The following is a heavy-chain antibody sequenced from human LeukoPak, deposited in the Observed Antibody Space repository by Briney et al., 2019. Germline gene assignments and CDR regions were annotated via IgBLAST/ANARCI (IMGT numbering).Heavy chain of an antibody. D-gene: IGHD6-19*01. J-gene: IGHJ5*02. V-gene: IGHV1-69*04. Sequence: ASVKVSCKASGYTFTSYGISWVRQAPGQGLEWMGRIIPILGIANYAQKFQGRVTITADKSTSTAYMELSSLRSEDTAVYYCARDGGLAAVAGTPAWGQGTLVTVSS. CDR1: GYTFTSYG. CDR2: IIPILGIA. CDR3: ARDGGLAAVAGTPA.